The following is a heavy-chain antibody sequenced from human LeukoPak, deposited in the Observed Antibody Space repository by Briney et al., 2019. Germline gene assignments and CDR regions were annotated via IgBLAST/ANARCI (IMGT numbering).Heavy chain of an antibody. CDR3: ARDCSSTSCLPFDY. CDR2: ISAYNGNT. CDR1: GYTFTSYG. Sequence: GASVKVSCKASGYTFTSYGISWVRQAPGQGLEWMGWISAYNGNTNYAQKLQGRVTMTTDTSTSTAYMELRSLRSDDTAVYYCARDCSSTSCLPFDYWGREPWSPSPQ. J-gene: IGHJ4*02. V-gene: IGHV1-18*01. D-gene: IGHD2-2*01.